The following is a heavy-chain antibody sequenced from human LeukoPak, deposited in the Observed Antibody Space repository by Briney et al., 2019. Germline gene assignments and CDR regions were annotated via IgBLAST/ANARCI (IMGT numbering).Heavy chain of an antibody. CDR1: GFTFSNYW. V-gene: IGHV3-7*04. Sequence: GGSLRLSCAASGFTFSNYWMSWVRQAPGKGLEWVANIKQDGSTKYYVDSVKGRFTISRDNAKNSVYLQMNSLRAEDTAVYYCARVLHKRNYDSSVYYGYWGQGTLVTVSS. CDR3: ARVLHKRNYDSSVYYGY. J-gene: IGHJ4*02. D-gene: IGHD3-22*01. CDR2: IKQDGSTK.